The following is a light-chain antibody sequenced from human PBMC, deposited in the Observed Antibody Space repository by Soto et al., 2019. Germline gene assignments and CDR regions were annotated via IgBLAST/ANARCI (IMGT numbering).Light chain of an antibody. Sequence: DIVLTQSPATLYLSPGERATLSCRASQSVSSYLAWYQQKPGQAPRLLIYDASNRDTGIPARFSGSGSGTDFTRTLSSLEPEDFAVYYCQQRSNWPLTFGGGTKVEIK. V-gene: IGKV3-11*01. CDR2: DAS. CDR1: QSVSSY. J-gene: IGKJ4*01. CDR3: QQRSNWPLT.